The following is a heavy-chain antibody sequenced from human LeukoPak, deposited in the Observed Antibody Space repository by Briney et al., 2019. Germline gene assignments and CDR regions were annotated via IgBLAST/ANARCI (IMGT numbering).Heavy chain of an antibody. D-gene: IGHD1-1*01. J-gene: IGHJ3*02. CDR3: ARDREYNWSDADAFNI. Sequence: ASVTVPCKASGYAFTSYGITWVRPAPGQGLEWMGWISPYNGNTHYAQKVQGRVTMTTDTSTSTAYMELRSVRSDDTAVYYCARDREYNWSDADAFNIWGQGTMVTVSS. CDR1: GYAFTSYG. V-gene: IGHV1-18*01. CDR2: ISPYNGNT.